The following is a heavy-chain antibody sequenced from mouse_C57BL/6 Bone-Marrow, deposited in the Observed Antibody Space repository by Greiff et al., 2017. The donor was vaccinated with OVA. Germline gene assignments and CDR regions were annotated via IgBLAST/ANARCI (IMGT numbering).Heavy chain of an antibody. D-gene: IGHD2-1*01. CDR3: TSYGNFDY. Sequence: EVKLPESGAAPIIPVATVKLSCTASGFNIKDDYMHWVKQRPEQGLEWIGWIDPENGDTEYASKFQGKATITADTSSNTAYLQLSSLTSEDTAVYYCTSYGNFDYWGQGTTLTVSS. J-gene: IGHJ2*01. CDR1: GFNIKDDY. V-gene: IGHV14-4*01. CDR2: IDPENGDT.